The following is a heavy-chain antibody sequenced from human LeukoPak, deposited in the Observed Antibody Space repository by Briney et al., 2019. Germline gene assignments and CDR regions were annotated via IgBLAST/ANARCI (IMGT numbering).Heavy chain of an antibody. CDR3: AKIGDYGRGPLNDY. V-gene: IGHV3-30-3*02. CDR1: GFTFSSYA. D-gene: IGHD4-17*01. J-gene: IGHJ4*02. Sequence: GRSLRLSCAASGFTFSSYAMHWVRQAPGKGLEWVAVISYDGSNKYYADSVKGRFTISRDNSKNTLYLQMNSLRAEDTAVYYCAKIGDYGRGPLNDYWGQGTLVTVSS. CDR2: ISYDGSNK.